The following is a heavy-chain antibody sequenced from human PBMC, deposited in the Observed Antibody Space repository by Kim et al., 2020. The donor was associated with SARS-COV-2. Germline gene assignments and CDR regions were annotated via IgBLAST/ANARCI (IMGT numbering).Heavy chain of an antibody. Sequence: GGSLRLSCAASGFTFSSYDIHWVRQPTGKGLEWVLAIGTAGDTYYPGSVKGRFTISRENAKNSLYLQMNSLRAGDTAVYYCARADYGDNYYYYYGMDVWGQGTTVTVSS. CDR1: GFTFSSYD. CDR2: IGTAGDT. D-gene: IGHD4-17*01. V-gene: IGHV3-13*01. J-gene: IGHJ6*02. CDR3: ARADYGDNYYYYYGMDV.